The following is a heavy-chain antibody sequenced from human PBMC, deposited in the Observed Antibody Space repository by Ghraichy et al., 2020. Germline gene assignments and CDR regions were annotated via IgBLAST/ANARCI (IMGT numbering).Heavy chain of an antibody. CDR1: GGSISSYY. D-gene: IGHD5-18*01. J-gene: IGHJ4*02. CDR3: AIGVDTAMAYRGVFDY. CDR2: IYYSGST. V-gene: IGHV4-59*01. Sequence: SETLSLTCTVSGGSISSYYWSWIRQPPGKGLEWIGYIYYSGSTNYNPSLKSRVTISVDTSKNQFSLKLSSVTAADTAVYYCAIGVDTAMAYRGVFDYWGQGTLVTVSS.